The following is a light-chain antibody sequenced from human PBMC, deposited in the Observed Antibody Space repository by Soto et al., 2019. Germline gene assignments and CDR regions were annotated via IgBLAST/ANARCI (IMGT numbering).Light chain of an antibody. CDR2: LNSDGRH. CDR3: QPWGTGIHV. J-gene: IGLJ2*01. V-gene: IGLV4-69*01. Sequence: QSVLTQSPSASASLGASVKLTCTLSSGHSNYAIAWHQQQPEKGPRYLMKLNSDGRHSKGDGIPDRFSGSTSGAERYLTISSLQSEDEADYYCQPWGTGIHVLGGGTTLTVL. CDR1: SGHSNYA.